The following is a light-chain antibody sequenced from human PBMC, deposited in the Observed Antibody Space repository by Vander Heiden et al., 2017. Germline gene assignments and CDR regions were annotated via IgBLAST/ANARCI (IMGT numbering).Light chain of an antibody. CDR3: QQSYITPFT. CDR2: GAS. V-gene: IGKV1-39*01. J-gene: IGKJ3*01. CDR1: QSIDNY. Sequence: DIQMTQSPSSLSASVGDRVIITCRTSQSIDNYLNWYQEKPGKGPSLLIYGASTLQIGVPSRFSGSGSGTEFTLTISSLQPEDFATYSCQQSYITPFTFGHGTKVDIK.